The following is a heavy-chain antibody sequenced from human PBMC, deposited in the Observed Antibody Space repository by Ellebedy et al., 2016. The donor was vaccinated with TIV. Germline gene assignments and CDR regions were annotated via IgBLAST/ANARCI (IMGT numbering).Heavy chain of an antibody. Sequence: ASVKVSCKTSGYIFTAYYIHWVRQAPGQGLEWMGWINPDSGGTNFPQKFQGRVSMTRDASINTAYMHLSRVQSDDTAVYYCARVLRGSSGMDVWGQGTTVIVSS. V-gene: IGHV1-2*02. D-gene: IGHD2-8*01. CDR1: GYIFTAYY. CDR3: ARVLRGSSGMDV. CDR2: INPDSGGT. J-gene: IGHJ6*02.